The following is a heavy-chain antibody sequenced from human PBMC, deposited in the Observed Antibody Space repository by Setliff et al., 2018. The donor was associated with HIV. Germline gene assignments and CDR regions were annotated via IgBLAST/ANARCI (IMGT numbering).Heavy chain of an antibody. V-gene: IGHV4-39*07. CDR2: IFYSGTT. J-gene: IGHJ5*01. CDR1: GAFTTSSLYS. D-gene: IGHD5-18*01. CDR3: ARGRYSYGPGWFDS. Sequence: TLSLTCSVSGAFTTSSLYSWGWFRQSPGKGLEWIGTIFYSGTTTYNPSLKSRITISVDTSKKEFSLNLSSLTAADTAVFYCARGRYSYGPGWFDSWAQGAVVTVSS.